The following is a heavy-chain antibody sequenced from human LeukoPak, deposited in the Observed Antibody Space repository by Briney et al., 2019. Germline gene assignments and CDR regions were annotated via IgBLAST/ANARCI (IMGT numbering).Heavy chain of an antibody. CDR2: ITNTGDT. CDR1: GGSFNGYF. Sequence: SETPSLTCAVSGGSFNGYFWAWIRQPPGKGLELIGEITNTGDTKYNPSLNNRVTIAVDTSKRQFSLRLTSVTAADTAMYYCARAPYIRSWYQLSRGEDYWGQGTLVTVST. D-gene: IGHD2-2*01. V-gene: IGHV4-34*01. CDR3: ARAPYIRSWYQLSRGEDY. J-gene: IGHJ4*02.